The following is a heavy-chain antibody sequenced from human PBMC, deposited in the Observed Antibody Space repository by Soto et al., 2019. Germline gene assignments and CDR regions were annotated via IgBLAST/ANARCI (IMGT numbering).Heavy chain of an antibody. CDR2: ISSGGNTK. CDR3: ARVAY. V-gene: IGHV3-21*06. J-gene: IGHJ4*02. Sequence: EVQLVESGGGLVKPGGSLRLSCVASGFTFSRYSINWFRQAPGKGLEWVSSISSGGNTKSYANSVKGRFTISRDNAKNSFYLEMNSLRPEETAVYYWARVAYWGQGTLGTVSS. CDR1: GFTFSRYS.